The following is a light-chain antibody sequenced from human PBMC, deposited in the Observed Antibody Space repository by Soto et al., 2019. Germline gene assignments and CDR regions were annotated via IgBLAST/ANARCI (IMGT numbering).Light chain of an antibody. V-gene: IGKV3-11*01. CDR3: QQDSNWLMYT. Sequence: EIVLTQSPATLSLSPGERATLSCRASQSVSSYLAWYQQKPGQAPRLLIYDASNRTTGIPARFSGSGSGTYSTITSSSQEPEDSAVYYRQQDSNWLMYTFGQGTKVEIK. J-gene: IGKJ2*01. CDR1: QSVSSY. CDR2: DAS.